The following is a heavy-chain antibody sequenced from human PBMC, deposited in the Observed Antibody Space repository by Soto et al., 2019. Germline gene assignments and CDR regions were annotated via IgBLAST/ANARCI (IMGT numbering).Heavy chain of an antibody. D-gene: IGHD3-22*01. CDR1: EGTIGSHG. J-gene: IGHJ4*02. CDR3: AKDTYYYDRSGYYTYDH. V-gene: IGHV3-30*18. CDR2: VSYDGSNK. Sequence: RHCCTAAEGTIGSHGVHCIRQAKGKGLEWVASVSYDGSNKHYADSVKGRFTISRDNSRNTLDLQMNSLRAEDTAVYYCAKDTYYYDRSGYYTYDHWGQGTQVTVSS.